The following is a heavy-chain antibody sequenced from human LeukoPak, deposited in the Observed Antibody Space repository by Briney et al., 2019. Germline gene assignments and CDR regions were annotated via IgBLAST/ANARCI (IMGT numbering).Heavy chain of an antibody. CDR2: IYHSGGT. D-gene: IGHD3-10*01. CDR1: GYSISSGYY. CDR3: AREGTRPRYYYGSGSLLYRGPFDY. V-gene: IGHV4-38-2*02. Sequence: PSETLSLTCTVSGYSISSGYYWDWIRQPPGKGLEWIGSIYHSGGTYYNPSLKSRVTISVDTSKNQFSLKLSSVTAADTAVYYCAREGTRPRYYYGSGSLLYRGPFDYWGQGTLVTVSS. J-gene: IGHJ4*02.